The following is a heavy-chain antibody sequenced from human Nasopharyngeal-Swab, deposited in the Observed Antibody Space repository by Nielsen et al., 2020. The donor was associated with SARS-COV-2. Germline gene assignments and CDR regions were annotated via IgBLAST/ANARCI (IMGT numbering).Heavy chain of an antibody. Sequence: GESLKISCEASGFTFSSYSMNWVRQAPGKGLEWVSYISSSSSTIYYADSVKGRFTISRDNSKNTLYLQMNSLRAEDTAVYYCAKSSHERYYYDSSGYGHFDYWGQGTLVTVSS. CDR2: ISSSSSTI. D-gene: IGHD3-22*01. V-gene: IGHV3-48*01. J-gene: IGHJ4*02. CDR1: GFTFSSYS. CDR3: AKSSHERYYYDSSGYGHFDY.